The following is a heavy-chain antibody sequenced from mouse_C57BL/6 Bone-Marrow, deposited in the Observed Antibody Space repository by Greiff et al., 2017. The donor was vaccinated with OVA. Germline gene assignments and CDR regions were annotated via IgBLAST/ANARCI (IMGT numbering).Heavy chain of an antibody. J-gene: IGHJ1*03. V-gene: IGHV1-55*01. D-gene: IGHD1-1*01. CDR3: ARSNYGSSYWYFDV. Sequence: VQLQQPGAELVKPGASVKMSCKASGYTFTSYWITWVMQRPGQGLEWIGDIYPGSGSTNYNEKFKSKATLTVDTSSSTAYMQLSSLTSEDSAVYYCARSNYGSSYWYFDVWGTGTTVTVSS. CDR2: IYPGSGST. CDR1: GYTFTSYW.